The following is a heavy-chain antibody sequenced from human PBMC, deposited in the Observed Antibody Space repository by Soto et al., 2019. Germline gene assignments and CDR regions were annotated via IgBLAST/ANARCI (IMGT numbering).Heavy chain of an antibody. CDR3: ATEGDDNWFAP. D-gene: IGHD3-16*01. V-gene: IGHV4-30-4*01. J-gene: IGHJ5*02. CDR2: ISYSGST. CDR1: GGSITTGDFC. Sequence: QVQLQESGPRLVKPSQTLSLTCSVSGGSITTGDFCWSWIRQPPGKGLEWIGCISYSGSTYYNPSLKSRLTISLDPSKNQFSLKLSSLTAADTAVYYCATEGDDNWFAPWGQGTLVTVSS.